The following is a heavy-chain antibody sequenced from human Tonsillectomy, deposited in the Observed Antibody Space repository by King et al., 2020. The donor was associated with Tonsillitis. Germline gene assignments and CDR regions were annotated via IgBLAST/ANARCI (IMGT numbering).Heavy chain of an antibody. D-gene: IGHD5-18*01. J-gene: IGHJ4*02. V-gene: IGHV3-23*04. CDR2: FIGGGGST. Sequence: VQLVESGGGLVQPGGSLRLSCAASRFTFSSSAMAWVRQAPGKGLEWVSGFIGGGGSTYYADSVKGRFTISRDNSKDTLYLQMNILGAEDTALYYCAKVVSTAMVYYFDYWGQGTLVTVSS. CDR3: AKVVSTAMVYYFDY. CDR1: RFTFSSSA.